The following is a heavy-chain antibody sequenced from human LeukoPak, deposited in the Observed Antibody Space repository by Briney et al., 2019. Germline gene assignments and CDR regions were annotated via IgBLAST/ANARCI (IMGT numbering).Heavy chain of an antibody. CDR3: ATGGSTVTTFYYYYMDV. J-gene: IGHJ6*03. CDR1: GYTFTSYY. V-gene: IGHV1-46*01. CDR2: INPSGGST. D-gene: IGHD4-11*01. Sequence: GASVKVSCKASGYTFTSYYMHWVRQAPGQGLEWMGIINPSGGSTSYAQKFQGRVTMTRGTSTSTVYMELSSLRSEDTAVYYCATGGSTVTTFYYYYMDVWGKGTTVTVSS.